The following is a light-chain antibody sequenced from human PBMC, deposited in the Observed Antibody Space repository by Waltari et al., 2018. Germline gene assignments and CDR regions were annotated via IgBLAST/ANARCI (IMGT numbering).Light chain of an antibody. Sequence: DIQMTQSPSSLSASVGARVTITCRASQGIGSWLAWYQQKPGKAPKLLIYAASRLESGVPPRFSGSGSGTDFILAISSLQPEDCGTFYCQQGNSFPYTFGQGTKLEI. J-gene: IGKJ2*01. V-gene: IGKV1-12*01. CDR3: QQGNSFPYT. CDR2: AAS. CDR1: QGIGSW.